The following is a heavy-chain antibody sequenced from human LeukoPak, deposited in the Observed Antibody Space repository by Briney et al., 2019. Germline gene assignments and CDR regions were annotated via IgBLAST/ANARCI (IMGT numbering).Heavy chain of an antibody. J-gene: IGHJ1*01. V-gene: IGHV1-69*13. CDR3: ARGLRDYVWGSRNFFQH. D-gene: IGHD3-16*01. CDR2: IIPIFGTA. CDR1: GGTFSSYA. Sequence: ASVKVSCKASGGTFSSYAISWVRQAPGQGLEWMGGIIPIFGTANYAQKFQGRVTITADESTSTAYMELSSLRSEDTAVYYCARGLRDYVWGSRNFFQHWGQGTLVTVSS.